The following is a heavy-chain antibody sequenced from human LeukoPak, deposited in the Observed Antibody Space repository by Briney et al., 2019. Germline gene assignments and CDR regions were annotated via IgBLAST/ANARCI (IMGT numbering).Heavy chain of an antibody. CDR2: IYYSGST. V-gene: IGHV4-39*07. CDR3: ARVVRETAPSILSYYYYYYMDV. CDR1: GGSISSSSYY. D-gene: IGHD3-10*01. J-gene: IGHJ6*03. Sequence: SETLSLTCTVSGGSISSSSYYWGWIRQPPGKGLEWIGSIYYSGSTYYNPSLKSRVTISVDTSKNQFSLKLSSVTAADTAVYYCARVVRETAPSILSYYYYYYMDVWGKGTTVTVSS.